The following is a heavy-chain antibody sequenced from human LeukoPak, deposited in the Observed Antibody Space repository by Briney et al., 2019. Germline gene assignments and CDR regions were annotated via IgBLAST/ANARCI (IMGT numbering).Heavy chain of an antibody. J-gene: IGHJ5*02. CDR3: ARIVVVVAASNWFDP. D-gene: IGHD2-15*01. Sequence: SETLSLTCAVHGGSFSGYYWSWIRQPPGKGLEWIGEINHSGSTNYNPSLKSRVTISVDTSKNQFSLKLSSVTAADTAVYYCARIVVVVAASNWFDPWGQETLVTVSS. V-gene: IGHV4-34*01. CDR1: GGSFSGYY. CDR2: INHSGST.